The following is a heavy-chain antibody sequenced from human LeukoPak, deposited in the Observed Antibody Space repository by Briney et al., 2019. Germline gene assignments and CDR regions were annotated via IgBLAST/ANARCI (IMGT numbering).Heavy chain of an antibody. V-gene: IGHV1-69*13. Sequence: RASVKVSCKASGGTFSSYAISWVRQAPGQGLEWMGGIIPIFGTANYAQKFQGRVTITADESTSTAYMELSSLRSEDTAVYYCARSNYYYDSSGYPRWFDPWGQGTLVTVSS. CDR2: IIPIFGTA. D-gene: IGHD3-22*01. CDR3: ARSNYYYDSSGYPRWFDP. J-gene: IGHJ5*02. CDR1: GGTFSSYA.